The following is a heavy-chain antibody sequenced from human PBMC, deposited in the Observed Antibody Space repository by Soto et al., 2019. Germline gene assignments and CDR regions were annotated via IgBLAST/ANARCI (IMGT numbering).Heavy chain of an antibody. Sequence: EVRLVESGGGLVQPGGSLTLSCAASGFTFSSYWMTWVRQAPGKGLEWVANINQDGSEKYYLDSMKGRFTITRDNAKKSLLLHRNRLRAEEAAVYYWSRGRGWPDLRDNHYSDSRDYDYCIDVWGQGATVTVSS. CDR3: SRGRGWPDLRDNHYSDSRDYDYCIDV. V-gene: IGHV3-7*01. D-gene: IGHD3-22*01. J-gene: IGHJ6*02. CDR1: GFTFSSYW. CDR2: INQDGSEK.